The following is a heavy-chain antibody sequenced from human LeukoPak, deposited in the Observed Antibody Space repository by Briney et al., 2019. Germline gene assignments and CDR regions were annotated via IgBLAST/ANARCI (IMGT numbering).Heavy chain of an antibody. CDR3: ARESYYYYGMDV. J-gene: IGHJ6*02. CDR1: GGSISSVDYY. CDR2: IYYSGST. Sequence: PSETLSLTCTVSGGSISSVDYYWSWIRQPPGKGLEWIGYIYYSGSTYYNPSLKSRVTISVDTSKNQFSLKLSSVTAADTAVYYCARESYYYYGMDVWGQGTTVTVSS. V-gene: IGHV4-30-4*01.